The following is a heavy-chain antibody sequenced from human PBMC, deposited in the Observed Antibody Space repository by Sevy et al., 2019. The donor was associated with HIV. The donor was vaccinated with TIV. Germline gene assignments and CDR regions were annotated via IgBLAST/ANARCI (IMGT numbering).Heavy chain of an antibody. CDR1: GFTVSSNY. CDR2: IYSGGST. J-gene: IGHJ6*02. D-gene: IGHD6-19*01. Sequence: GGSLRLSCAASGFTVSSNYMSWVHQALGKGLEWVSVIYSGGSTYYADSVKGRFTISRDNSKNTLYLQMNSLRAEDTAVYYCARDGAYSSGWSRDYYYGMDVWGQGTTVTVSS. V-gene: IGHV3-53*01. CDR3: ARDGAYSSGWSRDYYYGMDV.